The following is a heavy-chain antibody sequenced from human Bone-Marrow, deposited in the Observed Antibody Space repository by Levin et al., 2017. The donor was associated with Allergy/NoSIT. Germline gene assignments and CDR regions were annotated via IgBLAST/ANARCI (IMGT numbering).Heavy chain of an antibody. CDR1: GFTFSSYS. CDR2: ISSSSSYI. V-gene: IGHV3-21*01. Sequence: LSLTCAASGFTFSSYSMNWVRQAPGKGLEWVSSISSSSSYIYYADSVKGRFTISRDNAKNSLYLQMNSLRAEDTAVYYCAREMGFTRFLEWLPHHYYYYYYGMDVWGQGTTVTVSS. J-gene: IGHJ6*02. CDR3: AREMGFTRFLEWLPHHYYYYYYGMDV. D-gene: IGHD3-3*01.